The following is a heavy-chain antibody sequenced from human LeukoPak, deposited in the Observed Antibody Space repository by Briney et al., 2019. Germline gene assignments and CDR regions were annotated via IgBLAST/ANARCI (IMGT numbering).Heavy chain of an antibody. Sequence: PGGSLRLSCAASGFTFNSYSMNWVRQAPGKGLEWVSSISSSSSYIYYADSVKGRFTISRDNGKNSLYLQMNSLRAEDTAVYYCARDVMSSSTSCYAIDYWGQGTLVTVSS. D-gene: IGHD2-2*01. CDR3: ARDVMSSSTSCYAIDY. V-gene: IGHV3-21*01. J-gene: IGHJ4*02. CDR1: GFTFNSYS. CDR2: ISSSSSYI.